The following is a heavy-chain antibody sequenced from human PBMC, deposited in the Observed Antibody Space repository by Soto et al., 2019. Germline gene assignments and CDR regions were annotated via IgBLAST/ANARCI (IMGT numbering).Heavy chain of an antibody. CDR2: IYYSGST. J-gene: IGHJ4*02. CDR3: ARGGGSPDY. Sequence: QVQLQESGPGLVKPSETLSLTCTVSGGSISSYYWSWIRQPPGKGLEWIGYIYYSGSTNYNPSLKSRVTIPVYTSKIQFSLKLNSVTAADTAVYYCARGGGSPDYWGQGTLVTVSS. CDR1: GGSISSYY. D-gene: IGHD1-26*01. V-gene: IGHV4-59*01.